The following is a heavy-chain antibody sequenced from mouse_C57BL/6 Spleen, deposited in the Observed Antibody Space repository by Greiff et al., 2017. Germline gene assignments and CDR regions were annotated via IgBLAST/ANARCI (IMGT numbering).Heavy chain of an antibody. Sequence: QVQLQQSGAELVRPGASVTLSCKASGYTCTDYEMHWVKQTPVHGLEWIGAIDPETGGTAYNQKFKGKAILTADKSSSTAYMELRSLTSEDSAVYYCTRSRYGSSYGYFDVWGTGTTVTVSS. J-gene: IGHJ1*03. CDR3: TRSRYGSSYGYFDV. CDR2: IDPETGGT. CDR1: GYTCTDYE. V-gene: IGHV1-15*01. D-gene: IGHD1-1*01.